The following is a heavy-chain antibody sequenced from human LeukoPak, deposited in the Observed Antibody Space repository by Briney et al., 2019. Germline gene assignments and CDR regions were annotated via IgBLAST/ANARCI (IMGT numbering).Heavy chain of an antibody. J-gene: IGHJ4*02. Sequence: SETLSLTCTVSGYSISSGYYWGWIRQPPGKGLEWIGSIYHSGSTYYNPSLKSRVTISVDTSKNQFSLKLSSVTAADTAVYYCARSSGSSDYGNWGQGTLVTVSS. V-gene: IGHV4-38-2*02. CDR1: GYSISSGYY. CDR2: IYHSGST. CDR3: ARSSGSSDYGN. D-gene: IGHD4-17*01.